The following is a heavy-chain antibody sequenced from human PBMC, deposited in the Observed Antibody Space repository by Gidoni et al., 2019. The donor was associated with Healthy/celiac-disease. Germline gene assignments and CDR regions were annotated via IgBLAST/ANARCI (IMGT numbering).Heavy chain of an antibody. CDR1: GFTFSSNY. V-gene: IGHV3-66*01. Sequence: EVQLVESGGGLVQPGGSLRLSCAAPGFTFSSNYMSWVGQAPGKGLEWVSVIYSGGSTYYADSVKGRFTISRDNSKNTLYLQMNSLRAEDTAVYYCARAVAPAWGYGDPENDYWGQGTLVTVSS. CDR2: IYSGGST. J-gene: IGHJ4*02. CDR3: ARAVAPAWGYGDPENDY. D-gene: IGHD4-17*01.